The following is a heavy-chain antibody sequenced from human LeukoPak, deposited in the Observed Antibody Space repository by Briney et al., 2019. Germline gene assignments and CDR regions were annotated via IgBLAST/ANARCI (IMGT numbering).Heavy chain of an antibody. D-gene: IGHD5-18*01. J-gene: IGHJ3*02. CDR2: INHSGST. Sequence: PSETLSLTCAVYGGSFSGYYWSWIRQPPGKGLEWIGEINHSGSTYYSPSLKSRVTISIDTSKNHFSLKLNSVTAADTAVYYCARYGLLRLSEINAFHIWGQGTMVTVSS. V-gene: IGHV4-34*01. CDR3: ARYGLLRLSEINAFHI. CDR1: GGSFSGYY.